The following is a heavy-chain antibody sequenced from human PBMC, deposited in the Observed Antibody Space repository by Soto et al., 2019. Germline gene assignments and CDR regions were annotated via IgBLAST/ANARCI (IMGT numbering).Heavy chain of an antibody. Sequence: ASVKVSCKASGYTFTGYYMRWVRQAPGQGLEWMGWINPNSGGTNYAQKFQGWVTMTRDTSISTAYMELSRLRSDDTAVYYCARDLEAAAAGTGSHYYYYGMDVWGQGTTVTVSS. D-gene: IGHD6-13*01. CDR3: ARDLEAAAAGTGSHYYYYGMDV. J-gene: IGHJ6*02. CDR1: GYTFTGYY. V-gene: IGHV1-2*04. CDR2: INPNSGGT.